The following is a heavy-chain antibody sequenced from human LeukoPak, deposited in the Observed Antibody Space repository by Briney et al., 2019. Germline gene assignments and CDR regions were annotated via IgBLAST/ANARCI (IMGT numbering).Heavy chain of an antibody. V-gene: IGHV4-39*01. CDR2: IYYSGST. CDR1: GGSISSSSYY. CDR3: ASGRVSGSYFYYYYYYMDV. J-gene: IGHJ6*03. Sequence: SETLSLTCTVSGGSISSSSYYWGWIRQPPGKGLEWIGSIYYSGSTYYNPSLKSRVTISVDTSKNQFSLKLSSVTAADTAVYYCASGRVSGSYFYYYYYYMDVWGKGTTVTISS. D-gene: IGHD1-26*01.